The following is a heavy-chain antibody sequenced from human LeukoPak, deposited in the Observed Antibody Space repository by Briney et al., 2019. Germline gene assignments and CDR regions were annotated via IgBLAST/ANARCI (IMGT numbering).Heavy chain of an antibody. Sequence: SETLSLTCTVSGGSISSYYWSWIRQPPGKGLEWIGYIYYSGSTNYNPSLKSRVTISGDTSQNQFSLKLNSVTAADTAMYYCARAFGCYPGICGFDIWGQGTMVTVSS. V-gene: IGHV4-59*01. CDR3: ARAFGCYPGICGFDI. CDR1: GGSISSYY. D-gene: IGHD2-15*01. J-gene: IGHJ3*02. CDR2: IYYSGST.